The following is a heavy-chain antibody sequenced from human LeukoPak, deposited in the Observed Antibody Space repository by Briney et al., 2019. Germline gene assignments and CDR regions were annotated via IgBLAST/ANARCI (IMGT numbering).Heavy chain of an antibody. D-gene: IGHD6-19*01. CDR3: AKDLGVQWLVPYYFDY. J-gene: IGHJ4*02. Sequence: GRSLRLSCAASGFTFNNYAMHWVRQAPGKGLEWVAVISYDGSRKYYADSVKGRFTISRDNSKNTLYLQMNSLRAEDTAVYYCAKDLGVQWLVPYYFDYWGQGTLVTVSS. V-gene: IGHV3-30*04. CDR1: GFTFNNYA. CDR2: ISYDGSRK.